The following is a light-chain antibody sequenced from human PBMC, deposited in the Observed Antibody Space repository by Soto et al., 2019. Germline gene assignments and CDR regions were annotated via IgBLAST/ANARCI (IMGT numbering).Light chain of an antibody. CDR3: QQRRIWPPT. Sequence: EIVMTQSPGTLSGSPGERATLSCRASQSVSSNLAWYQQKPGQAPRLLVYAASNRATGVPPRFSGSGSGTDFTLTISSLEPEDFAIYFCQQRRIWPPTFGGGTKVEIK. CDR1: QSVSSN. V-gene: IGKV3-11*01. CDR2: AAS. J-gene: IGKJ4*01.